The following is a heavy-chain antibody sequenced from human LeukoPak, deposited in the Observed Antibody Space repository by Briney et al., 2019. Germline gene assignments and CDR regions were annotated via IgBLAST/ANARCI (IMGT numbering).Heavy chain of an antibody. Sequence: GGSLRLSCAASGFTFSSYSMNWVRQAPGKGLEWVSSISSSSSYIYYADSVKGRFTISRDNAKNSLYLQMNSLRAEDTAVYYCARGDMSYYYMDVWGKGTTVTVSS. CDR1: GFTFSSYS. V-gene: IGHV3-21*01. CDR2: ISSSSSYI. D-gene: IGHD2-15*01. CDR3: ARGDMSYYYMDV. J-gene: IGHJ6*03.